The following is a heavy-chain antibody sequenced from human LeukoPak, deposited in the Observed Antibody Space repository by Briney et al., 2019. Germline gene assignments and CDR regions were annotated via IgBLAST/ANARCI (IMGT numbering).Heavy chain of an antibody. CDR3: ARELYSSGWYQTPGGMDV. D-gene: IGHD6-19*01. V-gene: IGHV3-21*01. CDR2: FGTRSTSV. J-gene: IGHJ6*02. CDR1: GFTFSGYS. Sequence: GGSLRLSCTASGFTFSGYSMNWIRQAPGKGLEWVSSFGTRSTSVYHAGSVKGRFAISRDNAKNSLYLQMNSLRAEDTAVYYCARELYSSGWYQTPGGMDVWGQGTTVTVSS.